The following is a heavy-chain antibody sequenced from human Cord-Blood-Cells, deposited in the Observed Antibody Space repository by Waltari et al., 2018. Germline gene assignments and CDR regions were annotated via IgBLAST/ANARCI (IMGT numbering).Heavy chain of an antibody. CDR3: ARAYYYDSSGYDAFDI. Sequence: QVQLVQSGAEVKKPGSSVKVSCKASGGTFSSYAISWVRQAPGQGRGWMGGIIPIFGTANYAQKFQGRVTITADESTSTAYMELSSLRSEDTAVYYCARAYYYDSSGYDAFDIWGQGTMVTVSS. V-gene: IGHV1-69*01. D-gene: IGHD3-22*01. CDR1: GGTFSSYA. J-gene: IGHJ3*02. CDR2: IIPIFGTA.